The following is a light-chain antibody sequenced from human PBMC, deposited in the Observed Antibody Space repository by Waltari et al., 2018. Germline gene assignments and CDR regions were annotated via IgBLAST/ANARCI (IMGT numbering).Light chain of an antibody. CDR3: HQYNEWPHT. CDR2: DSS. Sequence: EIVMTQSPATLSVSPGDTATLSCRASQNIRTYLAWYQQKPGQAPRLPMYDSSSRATDFPARFSGSGSGTTFILTIRSLQSEDYALYYCHQYNEWPHTFGQGTNLAIK. J-gene: IGKJ2*01. CDR1: QNIRTY. V-gene: IGKV3-15*01.